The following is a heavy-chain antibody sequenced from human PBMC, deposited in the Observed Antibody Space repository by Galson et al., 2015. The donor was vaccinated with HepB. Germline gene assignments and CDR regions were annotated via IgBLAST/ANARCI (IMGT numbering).Heavy chain of an antibody. D-gene: IGHD2/OR15-2a*01. CDR2: SSSASSYS. Sequence: SLRLSCAASGYTFSDYSMNWVRQAPGKGLEWVSVSSSASSYSHYADSVKGRFTISRDNAKNSLYLQMNSLRAEDTAVYYCARDRIASEITYWGQGTPVTVSS. J-gene: IGHJ4*02. CDR3: ARDRIASEITY. CDR1: GYTFSDYS. V-gene: IGHV3-21*01.